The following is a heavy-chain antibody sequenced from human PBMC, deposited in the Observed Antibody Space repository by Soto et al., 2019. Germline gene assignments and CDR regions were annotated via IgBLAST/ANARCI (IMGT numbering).Heavy chain of an antibody. CDR3: VRESGGGGYCSGTNCYGMDV. D-gene: IGHD2-2*01. CDR2: VYTSGSN. V-gene: IGHV4-4*07. Sequence: QVQLQESGPGLVKPSETLSLSCTVSNGSISNYYWSWIRQPAGKGLEWIGRVYTSGSNIYNPSLKSRVTMSADASKIQFSLKRSSVTAADTAVYYCVRESGGGGYCSGTNCYGMDVWGQGTMVTV. J-gene: IGHJ6*02. CDR1: NGSISNYY.